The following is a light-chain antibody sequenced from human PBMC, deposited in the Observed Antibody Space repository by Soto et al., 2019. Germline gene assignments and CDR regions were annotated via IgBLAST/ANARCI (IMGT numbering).Light chain of an antibody. CDR1: QSLLHSNGHTY. J-gene: IGKJ2*01. V-gene: IGKV2-28*01. CDR3: MQPLQIPHP. CDR2: LAS. Sequence: DIVMTQSPLSLPVTPGEPASISCRSNQSLLHSNGHTYLDWYLQKPGQSPQVLIYLASTRASGVPDRFSGSGSGTQFTLKISRVEAEDVGNYYCMQPLQIPHPFGQGTKLEIK.